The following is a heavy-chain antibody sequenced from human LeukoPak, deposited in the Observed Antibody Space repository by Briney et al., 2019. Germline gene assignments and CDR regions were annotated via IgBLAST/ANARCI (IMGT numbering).Heavy chain of an antibody. CDR1: GGSISSGGYY. J-gene: IGHJ4*02. Sequence: SETLSLTCTVSGGSISSGGYYWGWIRQPPGKGLEWIGSIYYSGSTYYNPSLKSRVTISVDTSKNQFSLKLSSVTAADTAVYYCARGDDILTGLFDYWGQGTLVTVSS. V-gene: IGHV4-39*01. CDR2: IYYSGST. CDR3: ARGDDILTGLFDY. D-gene: IGHD3-9*01.